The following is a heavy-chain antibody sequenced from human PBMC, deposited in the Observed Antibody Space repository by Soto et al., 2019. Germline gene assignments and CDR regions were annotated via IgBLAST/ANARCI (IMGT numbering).Heavy chain of an antibody. CDR3: ARSIAARLNWFDP. CDR1: GFTFSSYW. Sequence: EVQLVESGGGLVQPGGSLRLSCAASGFTFSSYWMSWVRQAPGKGLEWVANIKQDGSEKYYVDSVKGRFTISRDNAKNSLYLQINGLRAEDTAVYYCARSIAARLNWFDPWGQGTLVTVSS. CDR2: IKQDGSEK. D-gene: IGHD6-6*01. J-gene: IGHJ5*02. V-gene: IGHV3-7*01.